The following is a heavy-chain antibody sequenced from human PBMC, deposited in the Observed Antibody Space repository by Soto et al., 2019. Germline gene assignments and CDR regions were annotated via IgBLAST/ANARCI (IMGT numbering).Heavy chain of an antibody. CDR2: IWYDGSNK. V-gene: IGHV3-33*01. Sequence: PGGSLRLSCAASGFTFSSYGMHWVRQAPGKGLEWVAVIWYDGSNKYYADSVKGRFTISRDNAKNSLYLQMNSLRAEDTAVYYCARDRRECSTSCWGGWFDPWGQGTLVTVSS. D-gene: IGHD2-2*01. CDR1: GFTFSSYG. CDR3: ARDRRECSTSCWGGWFDP. J-gene: IGHJ5*02.